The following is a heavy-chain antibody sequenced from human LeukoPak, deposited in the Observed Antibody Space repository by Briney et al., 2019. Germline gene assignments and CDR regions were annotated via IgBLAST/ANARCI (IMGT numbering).Heavy chain of an antibody. Sequence: SETLSLTCAVYGGSFSGYYWSWIRQPPGKGLEWIGGINHSGSTNYNPSLKSRVTISVDTSKNQFSLKLSSVTAADTAVYYCARALLWFRELLDYWGQGTLVTVSS. V-gene: IGHV4-34*01. CDR3: ARALLWFRELLDY. J-gene: IGHJ4*02. CDR1: GGSFSGYY. D-gene: IGHD3-10*01. CDR2: INHSGST.